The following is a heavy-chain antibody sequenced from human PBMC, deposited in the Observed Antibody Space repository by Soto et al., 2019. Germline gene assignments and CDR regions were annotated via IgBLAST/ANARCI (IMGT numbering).Heavy chain of an antibody. CDR3: ARDENFSRFWSPEPFDY. CDR2: ISAYNGNT. Sequence: QVQLVQSGAEVKKPGASVKVSCKASGYTFTSYGISWVRQAPGQGLEWMGWISAYNGNTNYAQELQGRVTMTTDTSTSTDYMELRSLRSDDTAVYYCARDENFSRFWSPEPFDYWGQGTLVTVSS. D-gene: IGHD3-3*01. J-gene: IGHJ4*02. V-gene: IGHV1-18*01. CDR1: GYTFTSYG.